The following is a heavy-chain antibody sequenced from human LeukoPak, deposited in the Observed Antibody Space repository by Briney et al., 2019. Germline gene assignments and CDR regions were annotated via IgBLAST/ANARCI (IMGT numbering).Heavy chain of an antibody. CDR1: GFTFSFYM. V-gene: IGHV3-21*01. J-gene: IGHJ4*02. CDR2: ISTSSSHI. Sequence: GGSLRLSCTASGFTFSFYMMNWVRQAPGKGLEWVSSISTSSSHIYYADSLKGRFTVSRYNAKNSLYLQMNNLRAEDTAVHYCARDDNWNDKPFDLWGPGTLVTVSS. CDR3: ARDDNWNDKPFDL. D-gene: IGHD1-20*01.